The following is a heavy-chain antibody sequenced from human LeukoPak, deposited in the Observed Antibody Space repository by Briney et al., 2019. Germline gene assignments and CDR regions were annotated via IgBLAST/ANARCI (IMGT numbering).Heavy chain of an antibody. Sequence: ASVKVSCKASGYTFTGYFMHWVRQAPGQGLEWMGWINPNSGGTNYAQKFQGRVTITRNTSISTAYMELSSLRSEDTAVYYCARVSSGWYEYWGQGTLVTASS. CDR1: GYTFTGYF. V-gene: IGHV1-2*02. D-gene: IGHD6-19*01. CDR3: ARVSSGWYEY. J-gene: IGHJ4*02. CDR2: INPNSGGT.